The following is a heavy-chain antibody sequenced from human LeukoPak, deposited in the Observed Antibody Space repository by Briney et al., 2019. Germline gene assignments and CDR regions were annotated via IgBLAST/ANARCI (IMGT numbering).Heavy chain of an antibody. CDR1: GFTFSSYG. V-gene: IGHV3-30*02. CDR2: IWYDGSNK. D-gene: IGHD3-3*01. Sequence: GGSLRLSCAASGFTFSSYGMHWVRQAPGKGLEWVAVIWYDGSNKYYADSVKGRFTISRDNSKNTLYLQMNSLRAEDTALYYCAKDISLDLTIFGVVMFHYGMDVWGQGTTVTVSS. CDR3: AKDISLDLTIFGVVMFHYGMDV. J-gene: IGHJ6*02.